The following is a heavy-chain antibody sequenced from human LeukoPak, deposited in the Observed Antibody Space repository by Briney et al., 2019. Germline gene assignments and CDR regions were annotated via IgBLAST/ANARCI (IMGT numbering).Heavy chain of an antibody. V-gene: IGHV4-4*07. CDR1: DGSLSSYH. CDR2: IYSSGNA. J-gene: IGHJ6*03. CDR3: AREGPPNHYYYMDV. Sequence: PSETLSLTCTVSDGSLSSYHWSWIRQPAGEGLEWIGRIYSSGNAHYNPSLKSRVTMSVDTSKNQFSLNLTSVTAAGTATYYCAREGPPNHYYYMDVWGTGTTVTISS.